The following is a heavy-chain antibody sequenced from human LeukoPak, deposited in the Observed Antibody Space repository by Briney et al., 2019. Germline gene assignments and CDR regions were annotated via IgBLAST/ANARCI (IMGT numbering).Heavy chain of an antibody. CDR1: GGSISSGGYY. D-gene: IGHD6-6*01. V-gene: IGHV4-30-2*01. J-gene: IGHJ4*02. CDR3: ASVYSSSSYYFDY. CDR2: IYHSGST. Sequence: SETLSLTCTVSGGSISSGGYYWSWIRQPPGKGLEWIGYIYHSGSTYYNPSLKSRVTISVDRSKNQFSLKLSSVTAADTAVYYCASVYSSSSYYFDYWGQGTLVTVSS.